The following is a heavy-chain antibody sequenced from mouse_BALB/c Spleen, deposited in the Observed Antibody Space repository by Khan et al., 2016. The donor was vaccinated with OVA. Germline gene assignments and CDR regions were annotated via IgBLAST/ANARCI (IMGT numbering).Heavy chain of an antibody. CDR1: GYTFTDYN. J-gene: IGHJ3*01. CDR3: AREGGAWFPY. V-gene: IGHV1-77*01. Sequence: VKLQESGAELARPGTSVKLSCKASGYTFTDYNINWVKQRTGQGLEWIGEIYPGSGNTYYSEKFKGKATLTADKSSSTAYMQLSSLTSEDSAVYFCAREGGAWFPYRGQGTLVTVAA. CDR2: IYPGSGNT.